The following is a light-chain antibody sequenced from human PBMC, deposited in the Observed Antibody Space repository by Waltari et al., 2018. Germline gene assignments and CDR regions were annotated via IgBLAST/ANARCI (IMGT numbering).Light chain of an antibody. Sequence: QTVVTQEPLLSVSPGGTVTLTCGLTSGSVSTSNSPSWYQQTPGQAPRPLIYSTNTRTSGISDIFFGSILEKKAALTFTGSQADDEGDYYCVLFMGDGTCVFDGETKLTDL. V-gene: IGLV8-61*01. CDR3: VLFMGDGTCV. CDR2: STN. CDR1: SGSVSTSNS. J-gene: IGLJ3*02.